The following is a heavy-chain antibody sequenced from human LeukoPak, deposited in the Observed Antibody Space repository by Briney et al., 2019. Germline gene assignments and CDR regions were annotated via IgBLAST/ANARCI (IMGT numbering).Heavy chain of an antibody. CDR2: ISGGSSYI. CDR1: GFTFSNYI. J-gene: IGHJ1*01. CDR3: AGGDYYDSSPHY. Sequence: GGSLRLSCAASGFTFSNYIMNWVRQAPGKGLEWVASISGGSSYIFHADSVKGRFTISRDNSKNSVFLQMNSLRVDDTALYYCAGGDYYDSSPHYWGQGTLVIVSS. D-gene: IGHD3-22*01. V-gene: IGHV3-21*01.